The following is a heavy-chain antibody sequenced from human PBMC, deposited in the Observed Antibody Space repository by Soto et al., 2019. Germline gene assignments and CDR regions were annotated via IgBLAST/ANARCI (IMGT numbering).Heavy chain of an antibody. D-gene: IGHD5-18*01. CDR2: IIPILGIA. V-gene: IGHV1-69*04. CDR1: GGTFSSYT. CDR3: AREHVDTAMVTHPFDY. J-gene: IGHJ4*02. Sequence: SVKVSCKASGGTFSSYTISWVRQAPGQGLEWMGRIIPILGIANYAQKFQGRVTITADKSTSTAYMELSSLRSEDTAVYYCAREHVDTAMVTHPFDYWGQGTLVTVSS.